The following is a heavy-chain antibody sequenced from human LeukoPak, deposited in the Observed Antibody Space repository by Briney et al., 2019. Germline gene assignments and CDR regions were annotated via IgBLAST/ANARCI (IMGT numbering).Heavy chain of an antibody. CDR3: AKDSSGGPFDY. CDR1: GFTFSSYG. Sequence: PGGSLRLSCAASGFTFSSYGMHRVRQAPGKGLEWVAVISYDGSNKYYADSVKGRFTISRDNSKNTLYLQMNSLRAEDTAVYYCAKDSSGGPFDYWGQGTLVTVSS. D-gene: IGHD6-19*01. V-gene: IGHV3-30*18. CDR2: ISYDGSNK. J-gene: IGHJ4*02.